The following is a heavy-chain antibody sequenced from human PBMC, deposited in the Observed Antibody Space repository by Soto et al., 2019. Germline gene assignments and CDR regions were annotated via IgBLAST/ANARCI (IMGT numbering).Heavy chain of an antibody. V-gene: IGHV4-34*01. CDR3: ARQPVPATGKYFFYQNGLDA. Sequence: SETLSLTCAVYGGSFSEYFWSWIRQSPGKGLEWIGEIHYRGKTHYNPSLKSRVAISVDTSKNQFSLRLNSVTAADTALYYCARQPVPATGKYFFYQNGLDAWGQGTTVTVSS. CDR2: IHYRGKT. J-gene: IGHJ6*02. D-gene: IGHD6-6*01. CDR1: GGSFSEYF.